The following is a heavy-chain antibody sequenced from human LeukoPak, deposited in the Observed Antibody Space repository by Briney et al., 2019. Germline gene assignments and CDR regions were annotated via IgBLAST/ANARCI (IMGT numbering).Heavy chain of an antibody. J-gene: IGHJ5*02. D-gene: IGHD3-22*01. CDR3: ARVMGPYYSDSSGHWFDP. CDR1: GGTFSSYT. Sequence: GASVTVSCKASGGTFSSYTISWVRQARGQGVEWMGRIIPMLGIANYAQKFQGRVTITADKSTSTAYMELSSLRSEDTAVYYCARVMGPYYSDSSGHWFDPWGQGTLVTVSS. CDR2: IIPMLGIA. V-gene: IGHV1-69*02.